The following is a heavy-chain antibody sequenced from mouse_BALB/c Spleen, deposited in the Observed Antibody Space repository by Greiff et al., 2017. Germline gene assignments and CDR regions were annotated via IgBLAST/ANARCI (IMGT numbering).Heavy chain of an antibody. Sequence: DVKLQESGPGLVKPSQSLSLTCSVTGYSITSGYYWNWIRQFPGNKLEWMGYISYDGSNNYNPSLKNRISITRDTSKNQFFLKLNSVTTEDTATYYCARLYDGYWFAYWGQGTLVTVSA. V-gene: IGHV3-6*02. CDR3: ARLYDGYWFAY. CDR2: ISYDGSN. J-gene: IGHJ3*01. CDR1: GYSITSGYY. D-gene: IGHD2-3*01.